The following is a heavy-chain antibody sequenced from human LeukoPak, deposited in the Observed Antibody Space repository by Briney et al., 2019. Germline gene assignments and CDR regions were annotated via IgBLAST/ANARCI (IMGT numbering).Heavy chain of an antibody. CDR2: ISYDDTNK. CDR3: ARVGLNDYGSGTYADY. D-gene: IGHD3-10*01. V-gene: IGHV3-30*03. CDR1: GFTFSSYS. J-gene: IGHJ4*02. Sequence: GGSLRLSCAASGFTFSSYSMNWGRQAPGKGLEWVAVISYDDTNKYYVDSVKGRFTISRDNSKNTLYLQMNSLRAEDTAVYYCARVGLNDYGSGTYADYWGQGTLVTVSS.